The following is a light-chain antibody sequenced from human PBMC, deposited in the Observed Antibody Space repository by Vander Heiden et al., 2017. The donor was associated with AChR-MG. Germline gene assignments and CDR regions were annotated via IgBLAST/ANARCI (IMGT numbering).Light chain of an antibody. Sequence: DIQMTQSPSSLSASVGDSVTITCRASQSISSYLNWYQQKPGKAPKLLIYGASSLQRGVPSRFSGSGSGTDFTLTVSSLQPEDFATYYCQQSYSTPWTFGQGTKVEIK. CDR2: GAS. V-gene: IGKV1-39*01. J-gene: IGKJ1*01. CDR1: QSISSY. CDR3: QQSYSTPWT.